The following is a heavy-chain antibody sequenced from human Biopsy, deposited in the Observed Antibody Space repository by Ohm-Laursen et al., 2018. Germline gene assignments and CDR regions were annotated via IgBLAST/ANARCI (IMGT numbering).Heavy chain of an antibody. J-gene: IGHJ2*01. CDR2: INTRRGDT. Sequence: SSVKVSCKSSGYTFSDYILNWVRQAPGQGLEWMGWINTRRGDTNYAQKFQGRVTMTRDTSTTTVFMELTSLRSDDTAMYYCARVEDSTRHWYFDLWGRGTQVTVSS. CDR1: GYTFSDYI. D-gene: IGHD2-2*01. CDR3: ARVEDSTRHWYFDL. V-gene: IGHV1-18*01.